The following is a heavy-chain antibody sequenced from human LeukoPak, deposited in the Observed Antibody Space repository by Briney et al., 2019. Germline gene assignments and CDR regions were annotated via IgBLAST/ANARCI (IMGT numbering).Heavy chain of an antibody. J-gene: IGHJ2*01. CDR3: ARGGLYVNTAMIRHWYFHI. V-gene: IGHV3-53*01. CDR2: IYSGGST. D-gene: IGHD5-18*01. Sequence: PGVPLTLSCAASGFTVCSIYMSWVRQSPGKGLEWVSVIYSGGSTFYADSVKGRFTISRDTSKNTLYLQMNSLRTEDTAVYYCARGGLYVNTAMIRHWYFHIWGRGTLVTVSS. CDR1: GFTVCSIY.